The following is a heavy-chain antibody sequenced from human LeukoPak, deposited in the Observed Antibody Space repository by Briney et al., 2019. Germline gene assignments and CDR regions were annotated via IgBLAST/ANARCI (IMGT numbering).Heavy chain of an antibody. D-gene: IGHD4-23*01. V-gene: IGHV1-46*01. Sequence: ASVKVSCKASGYTFTSYYMHWVRQAPGQGLEWMGIINPSGGSTSYAQKFQGRVTMTRDTSTSTVYMELSSLRSEDTAVYYCASPETPLSEGGSLDYWGQGTLVTVSS. CDR3: ASPETPLSEGGSLDY. CDR2: INPSGGST. J-gene: IGHJ4*02. CDR1: GYTFTSYY.